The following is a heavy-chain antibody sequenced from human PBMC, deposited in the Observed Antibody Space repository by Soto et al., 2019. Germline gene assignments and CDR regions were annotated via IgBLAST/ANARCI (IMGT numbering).Heavy chain of an antibody. J-gene: IGHJ4*02. CDR1: GDSISTRSW. Sequence: SETLSLTCAVSGDSISTRSWWSWVRQPPGKGLEWIGEIYQSGSTNYNPSLKSRVTISIDKAQNQFSLKLTSVTAADTAVYYCARTSTYCSSSSCSDWGQGTLVTVSS. CDR3: ARTSTYCSSSSCSD. V-gene: IGHV4-4*02. CDR2: IYQSGST. D-gene: IGHD2-2*01.